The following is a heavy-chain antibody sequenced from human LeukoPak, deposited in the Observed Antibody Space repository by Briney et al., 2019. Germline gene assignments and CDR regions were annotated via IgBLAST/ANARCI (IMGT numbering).Heavy chain of an antibody. CDR3: ALVYSSSWSTRAFDI. D-gene: IGHD6-13*01. V-gene: IGHV4-31*03. J-gene: IGHJ3*02. Sequence: SETLSLTCTVSGGSISSGGYYWSWIRQHPGKGLEWIGYIYYSGSTYYNPSLKSRVTISVDTSKNQFSLKLGSVTAADTAVYYCALVYSSSWSTRAFDIWGQGTMVTVSS. CDR2: IYYSGST. CDR1: GGSISSGGYY.